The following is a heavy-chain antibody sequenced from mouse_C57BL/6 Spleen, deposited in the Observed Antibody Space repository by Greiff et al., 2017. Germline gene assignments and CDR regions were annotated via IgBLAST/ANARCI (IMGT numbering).Heavy chain of an antibody. J-gene: IGHJ3*01. CDR1: GFTFSSYG. Sequence: EVKVVESGGDLVKPGGSLKLSCAASGFTFSSYGMSWVRQTPDKRLEWVATLSSGGSYNYYPDSVKGRFTISRDNAKNTLYLQMSSLKSEHTAMYYCAREGDGSFAYWGQGTLVTVSA. CDR2: LSSGGSYN. D-gene: IGHD2-3*01. V-gene: IGHV5-6*01. CDR3: AREGDGSFAY.